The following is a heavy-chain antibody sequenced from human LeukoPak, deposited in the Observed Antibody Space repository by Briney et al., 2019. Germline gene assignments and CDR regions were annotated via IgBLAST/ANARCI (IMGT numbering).Heavy chain of an antibody. V-gene: IGHV4-34*01. Sequence: GSLRLSCAASGFTVSSNYMSWVRQAPGKGLEWIGEINHSGSTNYNPSLKSRVTISVDTSKNQFSLKLSSVTAADTAVYYCASGRAGRYYFDYWGQGTLVTVSS. CDR1: GFTVSSNY. D-gene: IGHD6-19*01. CDR3: ASGRAGRYYFDY. J-gene: IGHJ4*02. CDR2: INHSGST.